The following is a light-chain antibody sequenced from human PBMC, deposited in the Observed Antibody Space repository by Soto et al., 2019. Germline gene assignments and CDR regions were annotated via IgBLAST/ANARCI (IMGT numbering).Light chain of an antibody. Sequence: QSALTQPPCASGSPGQSVTISCTGTSSDVGNYNYVSWYQQHPGKAPKLMIYEVTKRPSGVPDRFSGSKSGNTASLTVSGLQAEDEADYYCSSYAGSKTLFGGGTKLTVL. V-gene: IGLV2-8*01. J-gene: IGLJ3*02. CDR1: SSDVGNYNY. CDR3: SSYAGSKTL. CDR2: EVT.